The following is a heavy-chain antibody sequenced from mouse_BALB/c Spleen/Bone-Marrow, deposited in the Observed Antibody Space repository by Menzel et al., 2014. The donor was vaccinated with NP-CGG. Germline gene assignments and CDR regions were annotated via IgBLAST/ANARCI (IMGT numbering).Heavy chain of an antibody. CDR1: GFTFNGYV. CDR3: ARRGYGNHGYYAMDY. Sequence: EVKVEESGGGLVKPGGSLKLSCAATGFTFNGYVMSWVRQTPEKRLEWVASISVGGSYSYYPDSVKGRFTISRDNAKNSLYLQMSSLRSEDTAMFYCARRGYGNHGYYAMDYWGQGTSVTVSS. J-gene: IGHJ4*01. CDR2: ISVGGSYS. V-gene: IGHV5-9-2*01. D-gene: IGHD2-1*01.